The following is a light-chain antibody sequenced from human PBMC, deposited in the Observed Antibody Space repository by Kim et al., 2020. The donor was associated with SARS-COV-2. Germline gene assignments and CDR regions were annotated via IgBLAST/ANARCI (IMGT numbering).Light chain of an antibody. Sequence: NFMLTQPHSVSESPGKTVTISCTRSSGSIASNYLQWYQQRPGSSPTTVIYEDNQRPSGVPDRFSGSIDSSSNSASLTISGLKTEDEADYYCQSYDSSNHKVFGGGTQLTVL. J-gene: IGLJ3*02. V-gene: IGLV6-57*01. CDR3: QSYDSSNHKV. CDR2: EDN. CDR1: SGSIASNY.